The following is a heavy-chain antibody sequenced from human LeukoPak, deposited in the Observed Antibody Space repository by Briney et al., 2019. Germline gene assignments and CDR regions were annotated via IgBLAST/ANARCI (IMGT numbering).Heavy chain of an antibody. V-gene: IGHV3-30*03. D-gene: IGHD3-16*01. CDR3: AREYPLWYYDYVWGSHPFDP. CDR2: ISYDGSNK. J-gene: IGHJ5*02. Sequence: PGGSLRLSCAASGFTFSSYGMHWVRQAPGKGLEWVAVISYDGSNKYYADSVKGRFTISRDNSKNTLYLQMNSLRAEDTAVYYCAREYPLWYYDYVWGSHPFDPWGQGTLVTVSS. CDR1: GFTFSSYG.